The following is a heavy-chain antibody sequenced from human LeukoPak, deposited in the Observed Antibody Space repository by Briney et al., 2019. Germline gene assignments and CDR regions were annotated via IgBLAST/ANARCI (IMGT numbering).Heavy chain of an antibody. J-gene: IGHJ4*02. CDR3: ARSPVGTTPFDY. D-gene: IGHD1-26*01. V-gene: IGHV3-72*01. CDR1: GFTFSDHH. CDR2: TRNKANRYST. Sequence: PGGSLRLSCAASGFTFSDHHMDWVRQAPGKGLEWVGRTRNKANRYSTEYAASVKGRFTISRDDSKNSLYLQMNSLKTEGTAVYYCARSPVGTTPFDYWGQGTLVTVSS.